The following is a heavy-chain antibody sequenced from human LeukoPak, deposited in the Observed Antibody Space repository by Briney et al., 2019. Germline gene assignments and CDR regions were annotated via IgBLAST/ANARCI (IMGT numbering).Heavy chain of an antibody. CDR2: ISSSSYI. J-gene: IGHJ4*02. D-gene: IGHD4-17*01. CDR1: GFTFSSYS. V-gene: IGHV3-21*01. CDR3: ARGPDDYGFDY. Sequence: GGSLRLSCAASGFTFSSYSMNWVRQAPGKGLEWVSSISSSSYIYYADSEKGRFTISRDNAKNSLYLQMNSLRAEDTAVYYCARGPDDYGFDYWGQGTLVTVSS.